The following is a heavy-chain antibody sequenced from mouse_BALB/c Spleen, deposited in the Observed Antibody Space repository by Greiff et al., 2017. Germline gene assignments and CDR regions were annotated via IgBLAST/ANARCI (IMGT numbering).Heavy chain of an antibody. CDR1: GFTFSSYG. CDR3: ARPRSTMITTDAMDY. J-gene: IGHJ4*01. V-gene: IGHV5-6*01. D-gene: IGHD2-4*01. CDR2: ISSGGSYT. Sequence: EVNVVESGGDLVKPGGSLKLSCAASGFTFSSYGMSWVRQTPDKRLEWVATISSGGSYTYYPDSVKGRFTISRDNAKNTLYLQMSSLKSEDTAMYYCARPRSTMITTDAMDYWGQGTSVTVSS.